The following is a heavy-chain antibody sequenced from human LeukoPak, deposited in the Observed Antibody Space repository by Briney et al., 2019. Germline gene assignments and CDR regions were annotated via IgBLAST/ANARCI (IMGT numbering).Heavy chain of an antibody. CDR3: ARDYGAAAGIDAFDI. V-gene: IGHV4-59*01. CDR2: IYYSGST. CDR1: GGSISSYY. Sequence: SETLSLTCTVSGGSISSYYWSWIRQPPGKGLGWIGYIYYSGSTNYNPSLKSRVTISVDTSKNQFSLKLSSVTAADTAVYYCARDYGAAAGIDAFDIWGQGTMVTVSS. D-gene: IGHD6-13*01. J-gene: IGHJ3*02.